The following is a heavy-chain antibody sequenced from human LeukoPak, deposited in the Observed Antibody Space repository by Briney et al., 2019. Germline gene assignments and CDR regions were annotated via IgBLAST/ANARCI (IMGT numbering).Heavy chain of an antibody. CDR3: VKSPSDGLDV. J-gene: IGHJ6*02. CDR1: GFTFSTYP. Sequence: PGGSLRLSCSASGFTFSTYPMHWVRQAREKGLEYVSTIFANGDITSYAASVKGRFTTSRDNSKNTLYLQMSSLRPEDTAVYYCVKSPSDGLDVWGQGATVTVYS. CDR2: IFANGDIT. V-gene: IGHV3-64D*09.